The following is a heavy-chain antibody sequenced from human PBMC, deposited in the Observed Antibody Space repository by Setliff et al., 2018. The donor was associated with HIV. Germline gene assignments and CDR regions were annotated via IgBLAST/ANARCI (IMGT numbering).Heavy chain of an antibody. Sequence: SETMSLTCSVSGASITRGGDFWSWIRQHPGKGLEWIGYIYYTGSTYYNPSLKSRVTISVDTSKNQFSLKLSSVPAADTAMYYCARETRSFGGIGPWGQGTLVTVSS. J-gene: IGHJ5*02. D-gene: IGHD2-15*01. V-gene: IGHV4-31*03. CDR3: ARETRSFGGIGP. CDR1: GASITRGGDF. CDR2: IYYTGST.